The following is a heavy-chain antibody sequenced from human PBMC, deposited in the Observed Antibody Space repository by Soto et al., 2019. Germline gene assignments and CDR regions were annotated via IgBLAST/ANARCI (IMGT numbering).Heavy chain of an antibody. D-gene: IGHD3-10*01. Sequence: SETLSLTCTVSGGSISSSSYYWGWIRQPPGKGLEWIGSIYYTGSTYYNPSLTSRVTISVDTSKNQFSLKLSSVTAADTAVYYGARQGITIVRRSWVVGTNFDYWGQGTLVTVSS. CDR1: GGSISSSSYY. CDR2: IYYTGST. V-gene: IGHV4-39*01. CDR3: ARQGITIVRRSWVVGTNFDY. J-gene: IGHJ4*02.